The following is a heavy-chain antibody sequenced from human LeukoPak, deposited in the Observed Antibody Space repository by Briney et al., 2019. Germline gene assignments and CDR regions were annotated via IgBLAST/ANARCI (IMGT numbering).Heavy chain of an antibody. CDR3: AKDLWFGELSAFDI. CDR1: GFTFSSYA. CDR2: IRGSGGST. D-gene: IGHD3-10*01. V-gene: IGHV3-23*01. J-gene: IGHJ3*02. Sequence: GGSLRLSCATSGFTFSSYAMSWVRQAPGKGLEWVSAIRGSGGSTYYADSVKGRFTISRDNSKNTLYLQMNSLRAEDTAVYYCAKDLWFGELSAFDIWGQGTMVTVSS.